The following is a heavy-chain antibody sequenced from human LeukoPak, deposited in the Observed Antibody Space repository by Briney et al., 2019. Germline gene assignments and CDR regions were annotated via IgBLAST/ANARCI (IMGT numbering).Heavy chain of an antibody. CDR1: GFTFSSYW. V-gene: IGHV3-7*01. Sequence: GSLSLSCAASGFTFSSYWMSWVRQAPGKGLEWVANIKQDGSEKYYVDSVKGRFTISRDNAKNSLYLQMNSLRAEDTAVYYCARDRRFNEGSSWSDYWGQGTLVTVSS. CDR2: IKQDGSEK. J-gene: IGHJ4*02. CDR3: ARDRRFNEGSSWSDY. D-gene: IGHD6-13*01.